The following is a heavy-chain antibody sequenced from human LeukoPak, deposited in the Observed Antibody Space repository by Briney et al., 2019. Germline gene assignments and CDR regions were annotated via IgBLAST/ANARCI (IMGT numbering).Heavy chain of an antibody. D-gene: IGHD1-1*01. CDR2: IYHSGST. Sequence: SETLSLTCAVYGGSFSSYYWGWIRQPPGKGLEWIGSIYHSGSTNYNPSLKSRVTISVDKSKNQFSLKLSSVTAADTAVYYCARDRQLSAFDIWGQGTMVTVSS. J-gene: IGHJ3*02. V-gene: IGHV4-34*01. CDR3: ARDRQLSAFDI. CDR1: GGSFSSYY.